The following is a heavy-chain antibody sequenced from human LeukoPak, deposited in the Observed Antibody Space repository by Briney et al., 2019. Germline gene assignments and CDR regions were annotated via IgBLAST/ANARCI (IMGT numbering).Heavy chain of an antibody. D-gene: IGHD3-10*01. CDR3: ARVFINMVRGGSYYYYYYMDV. CDR2: INHSGST. CDR1: GGSFSGYY. J-gene: IGHJ6*03. V-gene: IGHV4-34*01. Sequence: SETLSLTCAVYGGSFSGYYWSWIRQPPGKGLEWIGEINHSGSTNYNPSLKSRVTISVDTSKNQFSLKLSSVTAADTAVYYCARVFINMVRGGSYYYYYYMDVWGKGTTVTVSS.